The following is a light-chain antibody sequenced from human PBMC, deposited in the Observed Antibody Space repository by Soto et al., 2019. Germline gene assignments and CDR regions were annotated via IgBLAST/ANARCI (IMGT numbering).Light chain of an antibody. V-gene: IGKV3-11*01. CDR3: LQHNSYPQT. CDR1: QSVSSY. CDR2: DAS. Sequence: EIVLTQSPASLSLSPGERATLSCRASQSVSSYLAWYQQKPGQAPRLLIYDASNRATGIPARFSGSGSGTDFTLTISSLEPEDSATYYCLQHNSYPQTFGQGTKVDIK. J-gene: IGKJ1*01.